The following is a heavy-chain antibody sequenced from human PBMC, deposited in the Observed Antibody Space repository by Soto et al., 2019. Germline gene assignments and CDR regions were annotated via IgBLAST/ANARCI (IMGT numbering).Heavy chain of an antibody. J-gene: IGHJ4*02. D-gene: IGHD2-15*01. Sequence: PGGSLRLSCAASGFTFSSYWMSWVRQAPGKGLEWVANIKQDGSEKYYVDSVKGRFTISRGNAKNSLYLQMNSLRAEDTAVYYCAREGGYCSGGSCYYPSYFDYWGQGTLVTVSS. V-gene: IGHV3-7*01. CDR3: AREGGYCSGGSCYYPSYFDY. CDR1: GFTFSSYW. CDR2: IKQDGSEK.